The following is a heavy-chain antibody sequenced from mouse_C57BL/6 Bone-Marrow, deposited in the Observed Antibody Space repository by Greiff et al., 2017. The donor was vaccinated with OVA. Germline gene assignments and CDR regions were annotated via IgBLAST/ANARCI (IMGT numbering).Heavy chain of an antibody. J-gene: IGHJ4*01. V-gene: IGHV5-9-1*02. CDR3: TRDPPYYGSSYAMDY. CDR2: ISSGGDYI. Sequence: EVQLVESGAGLVKPGGSLKLSCAASGFTFSSYAMSWVRQTPAKRLEWVAYISSGGDYIYYADTVKGRFTISRDNARNTLYLQMSSLKSEDTAMYYCTRDPPYYGSSYAMDYWGQGTSVTVSS. D-gene: IGHD1-1*01. CDR1: GFTFSSYA.